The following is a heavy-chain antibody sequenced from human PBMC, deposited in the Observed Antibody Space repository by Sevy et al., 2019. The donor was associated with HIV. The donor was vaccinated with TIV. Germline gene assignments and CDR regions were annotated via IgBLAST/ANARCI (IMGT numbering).Heavy chain of an antibody. CDR3: ARRGDWNSDDFDRPPLYHYGMDV. D-gene: IGHD1-7*01. CDR1: GFTFSGYA. Sequence: WGSLRLSCKPSGFTFSGYALHWIRQAPGKRLEWLAVISFDGSNKYYADSLEGRFTISRDNFKDTLYLHMNSLTTDDTAVYFCARRGDWNSDDFDRPPLYHYGMDVWGQGIAVTVSS. CDR2: ISFDGSNK. V-gene: IGHV3-30*04. J-gene: IGHJ6*02.